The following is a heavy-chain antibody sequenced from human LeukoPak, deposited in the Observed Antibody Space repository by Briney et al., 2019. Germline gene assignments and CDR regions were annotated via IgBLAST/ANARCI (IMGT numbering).Heavy chain of an antibody. CDR3: ARAPVYGDFFFDY. CDR1: GGSISSSSYY. V-gene: IGHV4-39*07. J-gene: IGHJ4*02. Sequence: SETLSLTCTVSGGSISSSSYYWGWIRQPPGKGLEWIGSIYYSGSTYYNPSLKSRVAISVDTSKKQISLKLRSVTAADTAIYYCARAPVYGDFFFDYWGQGTLVTVSS. D-gene: IGHD4-17*01. CDR2: IYYSGST.